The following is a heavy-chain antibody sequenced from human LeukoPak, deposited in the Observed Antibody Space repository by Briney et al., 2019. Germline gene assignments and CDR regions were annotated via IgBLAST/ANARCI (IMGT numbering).Heavy chain of an antibody. D-gene: IGHD2-2*01. J-gene: IGHJ6*03. Sequence: VASVKVSCKASGYIFTDYYINLVRQAPGLGFEWMGWINPNSGGTNYAQKLQGRVTMTTDTSTSTAYMELRSLRSDDTAVYYCARDPPWDIVVVNYMDVWGKGTTVTVSS. CDR3: ARDPPWDIVVVNYMDV. CDR2: INPNSGGT. V-gene: IGHV1-2*02. CDR1: GYIFTDYY.